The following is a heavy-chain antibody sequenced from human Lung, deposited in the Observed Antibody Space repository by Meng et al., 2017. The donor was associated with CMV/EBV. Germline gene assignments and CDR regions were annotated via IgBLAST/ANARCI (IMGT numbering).Heavy chain of an antibody. J-gene: IGHJ4*02. Sequence: GESLKISCAASGFRFDDYGMHWVRQTPGKGLEWVAFIRHDGTNKFYGASVKGRFTISRDNSKSTVYLQMNSLRPEETALYYCAKDLLLFGGPNAYFDQWGQGTXVTVSS. CDR1: GFRFDDYG. V-gene: IGHV3-30*02. CDR3: AKDLLLFGGPNAYFDQ. CDR2: IRHDGTNK. D-gene: IGHD3-16*01.